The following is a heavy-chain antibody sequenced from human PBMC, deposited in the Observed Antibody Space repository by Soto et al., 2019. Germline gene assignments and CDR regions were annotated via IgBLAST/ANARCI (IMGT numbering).Heavy chain of an antibody. D-gene: IGHD6-6*01. V-gene: IGHV3-64*01. J-gene: IGHJ6*03. CDR3: ARRARPDFYYMDV. CDR1: GFPLSGYA. Sequence: EVPLAESGGGLAPPGGSLRLSCAASGFPLSGYAMDWVRQAPGEGLEYVSGISSNGVGTYYANSVRGRFTISRDNSKNTVYLQMGSLRPEDMAVYYCARRARPDFYYMDVWGKGTTVTVS. CDR2: ISSNGVGT.